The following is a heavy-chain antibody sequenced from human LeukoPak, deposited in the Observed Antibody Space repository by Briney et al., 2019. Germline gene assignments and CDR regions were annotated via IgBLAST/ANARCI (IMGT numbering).Heavy chain of an antibody. J-gene: IGHJ4*02. D-gene: IGHD6-13*01. Sequence: SQTLSLTCTVSGGSISTYYCSSIRRPPGKGLEWIGEINHSGSTNYNPSLKSRVTISVDTSKNQFSLKLSSVTAADTAVYYCARRGAAAGTDDYWGQGTLVTVSS. V-gene: IGHV4-34*01. CDR2: INHSGST. CDR3: ARRGAAAGTDDY. CDR1: GGSISTYY.